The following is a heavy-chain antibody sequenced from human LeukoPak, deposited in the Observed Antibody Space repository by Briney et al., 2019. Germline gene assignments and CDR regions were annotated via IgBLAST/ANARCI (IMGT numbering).Heavy chain of an antibody. Sequence: SETLSLTCAVSGGSITSGSHSWSWIRQPPGKGLEWIGYISHSGNTYYNPSLNSRVIILTDKSKNQFSLKLTSVTAADTAVYYCARYSSTWPYWYFDLWDRGTLVTVSS. D-gene: IGHD6-13*01. CDR3: ARYSSTWPYWYFDL. CDR2: ISHSGNT. V-gene: IGHV4-30-2*01. CDR1: GGSITSGSHS. J-gene: IGHJ2*01.